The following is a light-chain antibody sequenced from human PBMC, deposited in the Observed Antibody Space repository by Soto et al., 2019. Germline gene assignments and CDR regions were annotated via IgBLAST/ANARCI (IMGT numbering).Light chain of an antibody. CDR1: SSDVGGYNY. J-gene: IGLJ1*01. Sequence: LTQPASVSGSPGQSITISCTGTSSDVGGYNYVSWYQQHPGKAPKLMIYEVTNRPSGVSNRFSGSKSGNTASLTISGLQAEDEADYYCSSYTSSSTLYVFGTGTKVTVL. CDR3: SSYTSSSTLYV. CDR2: EVT. V-gene: IGLV2-14*01.